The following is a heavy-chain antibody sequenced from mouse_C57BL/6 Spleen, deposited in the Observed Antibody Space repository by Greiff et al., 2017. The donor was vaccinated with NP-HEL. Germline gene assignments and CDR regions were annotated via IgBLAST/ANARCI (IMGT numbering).Heavy chain of an antibody. Sequence: LVEPGASVKISCKASGYSFTGYYMHWVKQSHGNILDWIGYIYPYNGVSSYNQKFKGKATLTVDKSSSTAYMELRSLTSEDSAVYYCARSNDGYYVDYAMDYWGQGTSVTVSS. J-gene: IGHJ4*01. CDR1: GYSFTGYY. V-gene: IGHV1-31*01. D-gene: IGHD2-3*01. CDR2: IYPYNGVS. CDR3: ARSNDGYYVDYAMDY.